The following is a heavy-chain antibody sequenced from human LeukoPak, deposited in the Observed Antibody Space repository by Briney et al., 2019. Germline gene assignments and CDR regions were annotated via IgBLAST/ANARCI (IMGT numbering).Heavy chain of an antibody. D-gene: IGHD5-24*01. CDR3: ARRDETTHRFDY. V-gene: IGHV4-30-4*01. CDR2: IYHSGTS. CDR1: GDSISSGASY. J-gene: IGHJ4*02. Sequence: SETLSLTCTVSGDSISSGASYWSWIRRPPGEGLEWIGYIYHSGTSYYNPSLRSRVTISVDTSKNQFSLNLRSVTDADTAVYYCARRDETTHRFDYWGQGALVTVSS.